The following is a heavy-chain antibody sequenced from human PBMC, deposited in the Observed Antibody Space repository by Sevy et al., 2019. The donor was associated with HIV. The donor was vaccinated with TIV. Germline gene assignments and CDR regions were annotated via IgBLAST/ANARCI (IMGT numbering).Heavy chain of an antibody. J-gene: IGHJ4*02. CDR1: GFTFSNSG. D-gene: IGHD6-13*01. V-gene: IGHV3-30*18. Sequence: GESLKISCTASGFTFSNSGLHWVRQAPGKGLEGVAAISYDGSNKYYVDTVKGRFTISRDNSKNTMYLRMNSLRTEDTALYYWAKDRGRGIEPAGRSQTDDYWGQGTLVTVSS. CDR3: AKDRGRGIEPAGRSQTDDY. CDR2: ISYDGSNK.